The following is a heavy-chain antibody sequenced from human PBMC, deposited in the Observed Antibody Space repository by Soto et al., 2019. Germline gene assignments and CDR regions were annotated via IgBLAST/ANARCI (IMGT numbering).Heavy chain of an antibody. CDR3: ASQGYCSSGTCYSNY. V-gene: IGHV3-23*01. CDR2: LTARGSST. Sequence: EEQLLESGGGLVQSGESLRLSCAASGFTFSTFAMSWVRQAPGKGLEWVSSLTARGSSTYYADSVKGRFTISRDNSKNTLYLQMNRLRAEDTAVYYCASQGYCSSGTCYSNYWGQGTHVTVPS. J-gene: IGHJ4*02. CDR1: GFTFSTFA. D-gene: IGHD2-15*01.